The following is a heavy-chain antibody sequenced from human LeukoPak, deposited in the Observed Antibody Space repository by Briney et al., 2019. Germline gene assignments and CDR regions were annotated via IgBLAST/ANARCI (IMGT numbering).Heavy chain of an antibody. Sequence: PGGSLRLSCAASGLTSTNTWMTWVRQAPGKGLEWVGRIKSSSDGGTTDYAAPVKGRFTISRDDSKNTLYLQMNSLRPEDTALYYCARVWSADGYGGLDFWGQGTLVTVSS. V-gene: IGHV3-15*01. CDR1: GLTSTNTW. J-gene: IGHJ4*02. CDR2: IKSSSDGGTT. CDR3: ARVWSADGYGGLDF. D-gene: IGHD5-24*01.